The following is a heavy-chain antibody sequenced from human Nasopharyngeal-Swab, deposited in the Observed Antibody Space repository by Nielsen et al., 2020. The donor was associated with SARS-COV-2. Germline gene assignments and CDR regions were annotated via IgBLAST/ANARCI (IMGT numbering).Heavy chain of an antibody. CDR3: ARATYYYDSSGVTEGPVLAFDY. D-gene: IGHD3-22*01. CDR2: IYHSGST. V-gene: IGHV4-30-2*01. J-gene: IGHJ4*02. Sequence: RQAPGKGLEWLGYIYHSGSTYYNPSLKSRVTISVDRSKNQFSLKLSSVTAADTAVYYCARATYYYDSSGVTEGPVLAFDYWGQGTLVTVSS.